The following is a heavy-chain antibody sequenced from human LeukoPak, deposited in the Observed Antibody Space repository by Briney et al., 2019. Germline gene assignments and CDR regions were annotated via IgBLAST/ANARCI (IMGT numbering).Heavy chain of an antibody. D-gene: IGHD3-16*02. CDR2: IYTSGST. CDR1: GGSISSYY. CDR3: AREENDYVWGSYRYSPGGFDY. Sequence: SETLSLTCTVSGGSISSYYWNWIRQPAGKGLEWIGRIYTSGSTNYNPSLKSRVTMSVDTSKNQFSLKLSSVTAADTAVYYCAREENDYVWGSYRYSPGGFDYWGRGTLVTVSS. J-gene: IGHJ4*02. V-gene: IGHV4-4*07.